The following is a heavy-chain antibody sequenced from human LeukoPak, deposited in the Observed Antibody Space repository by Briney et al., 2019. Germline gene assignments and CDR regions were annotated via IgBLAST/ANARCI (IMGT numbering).Heavy chain of an antibody. V-gene: IGHV3-23*01. Sequence: GGSLRLSCAASGFTFSSYAMSWVRQAPGKGLEWVSAISGSGGSTYYADSVKGRFTISRDNSKNTLYLQMNSLRAEDTAVYYCAKNVWAAAGRFYYYMDVWGKGTTVTVSS. D-gene: IGHD6-13*01. CDR1: GFTFSSYA. J-gene: IGHJ6*03. CDR2: ISGSGGST. CDR3: AKNVWAAAGRFYYYMDV.